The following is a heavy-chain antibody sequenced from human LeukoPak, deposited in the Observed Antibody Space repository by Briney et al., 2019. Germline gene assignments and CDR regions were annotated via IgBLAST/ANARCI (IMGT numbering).Heavy chain of an antibody. V-gene: IGHV3-30*02. CDR3: AKEGGDYDFWTGYSKS. CDR2: IRYDGTNK. Sequence: GGSLRLSCAASGFTFSSYGMHWVRQAPGKGLEWVAFIRYDGTNKYYADSVKGRFTISRDNSKNTLYLQMNSLRAEDTAVYYCAKEGGDYDFWTGYSKSWGQGTLVTVSS. D-gene: IGHD3-3*01. J-gene: IGHJ5*02. CDR1: GFTFSSYG.